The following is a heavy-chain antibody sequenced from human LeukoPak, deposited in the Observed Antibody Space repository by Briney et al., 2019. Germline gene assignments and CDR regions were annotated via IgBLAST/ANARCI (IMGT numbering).Heavy chain of an antibody. Sequence: SETLSLTCTVSGGPISSYYWSWIRQPAGKGLEWIGRIYTSGSTNYNPSLKSRVTMSVDTSENQFSLKLSSVTAADTAVYYCARGQGYSSGWYRRGFDYWGQGTLVTVSS. V-gene: IGHV4-4*07. CDR1: GGPISSYY. J-gene: IGHJ4*02. D-gene: IGHD6-19*01. CDR3: ARGQGYSSGWYRRGFDY. CDR2: IYTSGST.